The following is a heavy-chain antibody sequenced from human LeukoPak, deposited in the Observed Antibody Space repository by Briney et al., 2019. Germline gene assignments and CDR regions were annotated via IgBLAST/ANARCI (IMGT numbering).Heavy chain of an antibody. CDR3: AKDPYSSSPDNWFDP. V-gene: IGHV3-7*03. J-gene: IGHJ5*02. D-gene: IGHD6-13*01. CDR1: GFTFSSYW. CDR2: IKQDGSEK. Sequence: PGGSLRLSCAASGFTFSSYWMSWVRQAPGKGLEWVANIKQDGSEKYYVDSVKGRFTISRDNAKNSLYLQMNSLRAEDTAVYYCAKDPYSSSPDNWFDPWGQGTLVTVSS.